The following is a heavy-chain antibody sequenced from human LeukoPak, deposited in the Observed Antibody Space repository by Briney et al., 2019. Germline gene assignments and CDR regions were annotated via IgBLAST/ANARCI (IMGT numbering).Heavy chain of an antibody. D-gene: IGHD2-2*01. Sequence: SETLSLTCTVSGGSISSSSYYWGWIRQPPGKGLEWIGSIYYSGSTYYNPSLKSRVTISVDTSKNQFSLKLSSVTAADTAVYYCARSYCNSTSCYAVGAFDFWGQGTVVTVS. CDR2: IYYSGST. V-gene: IGHV4-39*01. J-gene: IGHJ3*01. CDR1: GGSISSSSYY. CDR3: ARSYCNSTSCYAVGAFDF.